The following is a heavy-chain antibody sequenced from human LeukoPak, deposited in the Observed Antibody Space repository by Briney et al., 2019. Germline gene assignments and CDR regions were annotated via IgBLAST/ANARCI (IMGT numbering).Heavy chain of an antibody. D-gene: IGHD6-13*01. CDR2: IFHNGTT. CDR3: AREGSRRLYMDV. CDR1: GGSISSGNW. V-gene: IGHV4-4*02. Sequence: SETLSLTCVVSGGSISSGNWWTWVRQPPGKGLEWLGEIFHNGTTNYNPSLKSRVTISLDKSNNQFSLKLSSVTAADTAVYSFAREGSRRLYMDVWGKGTTVTVSS. J-gene: IGHJ6*03.